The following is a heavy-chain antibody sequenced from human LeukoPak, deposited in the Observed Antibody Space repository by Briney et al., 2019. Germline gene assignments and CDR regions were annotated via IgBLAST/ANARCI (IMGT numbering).Heavy chain of an antibody. CDR3: ARARGYSSLRLWFDP. Sequence: SETLSLTCAVYGGSFSGYYWSWIRQPPGKGLEWIGEINHSGSTNYNPSVKSRVTISVDTSKNQFSLKLSSVTAADTAVYYCARARGYSSLRLWFDPWGQGTLVTVSS. D-gene: IGHD5-18*01. CDR1: GGSFSGYY. J-gene: IGHJ5*02. CDR2: INHSGST. V-gene: IGHV4-34*01.